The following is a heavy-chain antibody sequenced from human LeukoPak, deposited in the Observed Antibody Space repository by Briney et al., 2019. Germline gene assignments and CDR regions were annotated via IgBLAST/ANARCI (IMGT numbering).Heavy chain of an antibody. CDR2: IHRDGRT. J-gene: IGHJ4*02. Sequence: TSGTLSLTCAVSGVSISTSEWWMWVRPPPGQGLEWIGEIHRDGRTRYNPSLTSRVTMSMDYSKNQFSLNVRFVTAADTAIYYCGKTDIYFNPIDYWGPGSLVTVSS. CDR1: GVSISTSEW. CDR3: GKTDIYFNPIDY. V-gene: IGHV4-4*02. D-gene: IGHD3-9*01.